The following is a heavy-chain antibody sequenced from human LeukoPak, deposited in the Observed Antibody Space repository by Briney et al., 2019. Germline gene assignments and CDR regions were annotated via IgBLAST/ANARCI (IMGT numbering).Heavy chain of an antibody. CDR3: ARDSFWYSSSWYPDYFDY. D-gene: IGHD6-13*01. V-gene: IGHV1-2*02. Sequence: VSVKVSCKASGYTFTGYYMHWVRQAPGQGLEWMGWINPNSGGTNYAQKFQGRVTMTRDTSISTAYMELSRLRSDDTAVYYCARDSFWYSSSWYPDYFDYWGQGTLVTVSS. J-gene: IGHJ4*02. CDR1: GYTFTGYY. CDR2: INPNSGGT.